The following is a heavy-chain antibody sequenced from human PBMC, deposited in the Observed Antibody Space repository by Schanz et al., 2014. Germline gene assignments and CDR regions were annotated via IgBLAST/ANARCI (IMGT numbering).Heavy chain of an antibody. CDR2: MYINSGST. CDR1: GFTVNTNY. CDR3: ARDGGRDGYNLAFDV. D-gene: IGHD5-12*01. J-gene: IGHJ3*01. Sequence: EVQLVESGGGLIQPGGSLRLSCAVSGFTVNTNYMSWVRQAPGEGLEWISSMYINSGSTQYADSVKGRFISSRDSSKNTLMLQMNSQRNNETAVYFCARDGGRDGYNLAFDVWGQGTLVTVSS. V-gene: IGHV3-53*01.